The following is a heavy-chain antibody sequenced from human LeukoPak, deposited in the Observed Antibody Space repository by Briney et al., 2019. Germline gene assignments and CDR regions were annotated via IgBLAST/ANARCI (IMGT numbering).Heavy chain of an antibody. CDR2: IKQDGSEK. V-gene: IGHV3-7*01. CDR3: ARVGWFGELTRHPGGDY. Sequence: GGSLRLSCAASGFTFGSYWMTWVRQARGKGLEWVANIKQDGSEKNYVDSVKGRFTISRDSAKNSLYLQMNSLRAEDTAVYYCARVGWFGELTRHPGGDYWGQGTLVTVSS. D-gene: IGHD3-10*01. J-gene: IGHJ4*02. CDR1: GFTFGSYW.